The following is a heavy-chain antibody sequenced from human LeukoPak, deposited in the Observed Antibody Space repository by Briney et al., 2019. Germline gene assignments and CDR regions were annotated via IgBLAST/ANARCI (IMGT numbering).Heavy chain of an antibody. J-gene: IGHJ4*02. CDR1: GYSISSGYY. CDR3: ARVILAAAGTIDY. D-gene: IGHD6-13*01. V-gene: IGHV4-38-2*02. Sequence: SETLSLTCTVSGYSISSGYYWGWIRQPPGKGLEWIGSIYHSGSTYYNPSLKSRVTISVDTSKNQFSLKLSSVTAADTAVYYCARVILAAAGTIDYWGQGTLVTVSS. CDR2: IYHSGST.